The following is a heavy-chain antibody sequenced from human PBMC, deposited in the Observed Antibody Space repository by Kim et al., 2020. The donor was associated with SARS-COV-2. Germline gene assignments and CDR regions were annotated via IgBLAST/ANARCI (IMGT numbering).Heavy chain of an antibody. D-gene: IGHD3-16*01. V-gene: IGHV1-8*01. CDR3: ARAPITFGASNWFDP. CDR1: GYTFTSYD. CDR2: MNPNSGNT. Sequence: ASVKVSCKSSGYTFTSYDINWVRQATGQGLEWMGWMNPNSGNTGYAQKFQGRVTMTRNTSISTAYMELSSLRSEDTAVYYCARAPITFGASNWFDPWGQGTLVTVSS. J-gene: IGHJ5*02.